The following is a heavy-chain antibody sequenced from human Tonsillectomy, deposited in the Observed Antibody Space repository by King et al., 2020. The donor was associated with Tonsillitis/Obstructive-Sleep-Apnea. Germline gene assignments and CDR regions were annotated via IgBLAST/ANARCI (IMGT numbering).Heavy chain of an antibody. J-gene: IGHJ4*02. D-gene: IGHD6-13*01. V-gene: IGHV3-7*03. CDR1: GFTFSNYW. CDR3: ARAQYSSWDY. Sequence: VQLVESGGGLVQPGGSLRLSCAASGFTFSNYWMSWVRQAPGKGLEWVGSIKQDGSENYYVDYVKGRFTISRDNAKNSLYLQMNSLRAEDTAVYYCARAQYSSWDYWGQGTLVTVSS. CDR2: IKQDGSEN.